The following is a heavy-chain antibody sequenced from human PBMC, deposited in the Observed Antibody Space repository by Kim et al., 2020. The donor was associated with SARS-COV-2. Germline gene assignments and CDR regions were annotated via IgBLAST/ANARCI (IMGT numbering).Heavy chain of an antibody. CDR3: AGDWVVFSSHWADCLVDW. CDR2: INPNSGDT. CDR1: GYTFTGQN. J-gene: IGHJ4*02. D-gene: IGHD6-13*01. Sequence: ASVKVSCKASGYTFTGQNIHWVRQAPGQGLEWMGRINPNSGDTNYAQKLQGRVTLTRDTSTSTAYMYLSSLKSDDTAVYYCAGDWVVFSSHWADCLVDWWRETTLVTASS. V-gene: IGHV1-2*06.